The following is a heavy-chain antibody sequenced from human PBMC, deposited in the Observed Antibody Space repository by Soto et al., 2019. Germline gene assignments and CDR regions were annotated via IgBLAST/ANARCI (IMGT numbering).Heavy chain of an antibody. CDR2: VSSYNGNT. CDR3: AREVEGSYSPADF. D-gene: IGHD3-10*01. CDR1: GYTFTDHG. J-gene: IGHJ4*02. Sequence: GPEVQKPGASVTVSCKTSGYTFTDHGIDWVRQAPGQGLEWVGWVSSYNGNTNYAYNLKDRVIMTTDASTSTAYMELRGLRSDDTAVYYCAREVEGSYSPADFWGQGTPVTVSS. V-gene: IGHV1-18*01.